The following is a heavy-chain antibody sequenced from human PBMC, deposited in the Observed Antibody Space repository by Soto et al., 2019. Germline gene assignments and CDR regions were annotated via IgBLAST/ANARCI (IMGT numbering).Heavy chain of an antibody. CDR2: ISYDGSNK. Sequence: QVQLVESGGGVVQPGRSLRLSCAASGFTFNSHGMHWVRQAPGKGLGWVGVISYDGSNKYYADAVKGRFTISRDNFKNTLYLQINSLRTEDTAVYYCAKGVREWELRSLGFWGQGALVTVSS. CDR3: AKGVREWELRSLGF. D-gene: IGHD1-26*01. CDR1: GFTFNSHG. V-gene: IGHV3-30*18. J-gene: IGHJ4*02.